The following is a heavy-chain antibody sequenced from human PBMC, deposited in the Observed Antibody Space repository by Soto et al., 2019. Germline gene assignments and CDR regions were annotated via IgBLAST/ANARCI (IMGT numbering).Heavy chain of an antibody. Sequence: ASVKVSCKASGYTFTSYYMHWVRQAPGQGLEWMGIINPSGGSTSYAQKFQGRVTMTRDTSTSAVYMELSSLRSEDTAVYYFARPGKPEHYYYYSRHFWAKGPRSPSP. CDR3: ARPGKPEHYYYYSRHF. CDR1: GYTFTSYY. V-gene: IGHV1-46*03. CDR2: INPSGGST. J-gene: IGHJ6*03.